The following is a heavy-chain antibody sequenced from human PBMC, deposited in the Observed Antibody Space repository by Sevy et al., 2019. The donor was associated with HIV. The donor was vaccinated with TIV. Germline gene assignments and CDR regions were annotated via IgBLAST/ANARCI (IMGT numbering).Heavy chain of an antibody. CDR1: GYTFTDYY. CDR3: ARYCSSTSCYAPPFDY. Sequence: ASVKVSCKASGYTFTDYYMHWVRQAPGQGLEWMGRIKPKSGGTNYAQKFQGRVTMTRDTSISTAYMELGRLRSYDTAVYYCARYCSSTSCYAPPFDYWGQGTLVTVSS. J-gene: IGHJ4*02. CDR2: IKPKSGGT. D-gene: IGHD2-2*01. V-gene: IGHV1-2*06.